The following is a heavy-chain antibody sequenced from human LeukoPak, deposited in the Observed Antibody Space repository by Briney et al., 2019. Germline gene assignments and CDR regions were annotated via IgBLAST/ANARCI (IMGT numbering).Heavy chain of an antibody. CDR1: GGSFSGYY. V-gene: IGHV4-34*01. CDR2: INHSGST. J-gene: IGHJ4*02. CDR3: ARGGYSYGSYFDY. D-gene: IGHD5-18*01. Sequence: SSETLSLTCAVYGGSFSGYYWSWIRQPPGKGLEWIGEINHSGSTNYNPSLKSRVTISVDTSKNQFSLKLSSVTAADTAVYYCARGGYSYGSYFDYWGQRTLVTVSS.